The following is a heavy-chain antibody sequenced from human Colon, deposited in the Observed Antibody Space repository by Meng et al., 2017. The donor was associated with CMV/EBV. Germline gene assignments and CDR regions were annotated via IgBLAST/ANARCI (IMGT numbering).Heavy chain of an antibody. D-gene: IGHD4-11*01. V-gene: IGHV1-2*02. CDR1: GYTFTGYY. CDR2: INPNSGGT. Sequence: ASVKVSCKGSGYTFTGYYVHWVRQAPGQGLEWMGWINPNSGGTSYAQKFQGRVTMTRDTSISTAYMEVGRLRSDDTAVYYRARGVGGDYSNPLFDYWGQGTLVTVSS. CDR3: ARGVGGDYSNPLFDY. J-gene: IGHJ4*02.